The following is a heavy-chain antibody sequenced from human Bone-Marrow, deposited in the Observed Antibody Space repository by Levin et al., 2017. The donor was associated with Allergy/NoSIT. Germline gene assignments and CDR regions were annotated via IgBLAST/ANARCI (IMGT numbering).Heavy chain of an antibody. CDR3: TRMADYFVS. D-gene: IGHD5-24*01. Sequence: GESLKISCQASGYKFSGKWIGWVRQTPAKGLEWVGIIYPGDSETRYSPTFQGHVTISADKSINTAYLHWRNLESSDTAIYYCTRMADYFVSWGQGTLVTVSS. J-gene: IGHJ4*02. CDR1: GYKFSGKW. CDR2: IYPGDSET. V-gene: IGHV5-51*01.